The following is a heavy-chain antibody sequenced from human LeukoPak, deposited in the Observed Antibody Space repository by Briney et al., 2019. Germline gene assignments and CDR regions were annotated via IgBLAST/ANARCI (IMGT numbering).Heavy chain of an antibody. V-gene: IGHV3-7*01. D-gene: IGHD6-13*01. Sequence: GGSLRLSCAASGFTFSSYWMSWVRQAPGKGLEWVANIKQDGSEKYYVDSVKGRFTICRDNAKNSLYLQMNSLRAEDTAVYYCARYKSPGIAAAGKNWFAPWGQGTLVTVSS. CDR3: ARYKSPGIAAAGKNWFAP. CDR1: GFTFSSYW. CDR2: IKQDGSEK. J-gene: IGHJ5*02.